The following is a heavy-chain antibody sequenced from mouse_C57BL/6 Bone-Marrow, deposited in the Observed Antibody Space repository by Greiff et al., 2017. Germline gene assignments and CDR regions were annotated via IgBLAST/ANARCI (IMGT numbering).Heavy chain of an antibody. D-gene: IGHD2-4*01. V-gene: IGHV1-69*01. Sequence: QVQLQQPGAELVMPGASVKLSCKASGYTFTSYWMHWVKQRPGQGLEWIGEIDPSDSYTTYNQKFKGKSTLTVDKSSSTAYMQLSSLTSEDSAVYYCARFHYDYDGYYAMDYWGQGTSVTVSS. CDR3: ARFHYDYDGYYAMDY. J-gene: IGHJ4*01. CDR1: GYTFTSYW. CDR2: IDPSDSYT.